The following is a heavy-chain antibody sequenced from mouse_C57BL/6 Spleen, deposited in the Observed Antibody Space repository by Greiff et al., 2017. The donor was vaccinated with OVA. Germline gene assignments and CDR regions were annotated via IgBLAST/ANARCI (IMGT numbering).Heavy chain of an antibody. CDR2: ISDGGSYT. V-gene: IGHV5-4*01. J-gene: IGHJ4*01. Sequence: EVQVVESGGGLVKPGGSLKLSCAASGFTFSSYAMSWVRQTPEKRLEWVATISDGGSYTYYPDNVKGRFTISRDNAKNNLYLQMSHLKSEDTAMYYCARGYLAMDYWGQGTSVTVSS. CDR1: GFTFSSYA. CDR3: ARGYLAMDY.